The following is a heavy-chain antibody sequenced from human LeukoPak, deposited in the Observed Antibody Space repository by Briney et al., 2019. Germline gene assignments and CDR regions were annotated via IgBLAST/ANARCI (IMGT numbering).Heavy chain of an antibody. CDR2: INHSGST. V-gene: IGHV4-34*01. J-gene: IGHJ4*02. CDR1: GGSFSGYY. CDR3: ARVDQESGYSSSSVPHFDY. D-gene: IGHD6-6*01. Sequence: SETLSLTCAVYGGSFSGYYWSWIRQPPGKGLEWIGEINHSGSTNYNPSLKSRVTIPVDTSKNQFSLKLSSVTAADTAVYYCARVDQESGYSSSSVPHFDYWGQGTLVTVSS.